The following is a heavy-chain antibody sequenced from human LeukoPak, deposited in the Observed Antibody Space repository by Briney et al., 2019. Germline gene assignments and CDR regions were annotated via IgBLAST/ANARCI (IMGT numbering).Heavy chain of an antibody. CDR2: INPSGGST. D-gene: IGHD4-23*01. Sequence: ASVKVSCKASGYTFTSYYMHWVRQAPGQGLEWMGIINPSGGSTSYAQKFQGRVTMTRDTSTSTVYMELSSLRSEDTAVYYCARDLFDYGGNSSPFGYWGQGTLVTVSS. CDR3: ARDLFDYGGNSSPFGY. V-gene: IGHV1-46*01. CDR1: GYTFTSYY. J-gene: IGHJ4*02.